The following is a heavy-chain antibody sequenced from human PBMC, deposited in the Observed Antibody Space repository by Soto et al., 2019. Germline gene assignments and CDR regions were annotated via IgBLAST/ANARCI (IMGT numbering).Heavy chain of an antibody. Sequence: PSETLSLTCSVSVGSVSSGDYYWTWIRQPPGKGLEWIGYIYYSGSTYYNPSLESRVTMSVADSKNQFSLKLSSVTAADTAVYYCARLLGIAGSYGGYYCDSWLQGDVLTGS. V-gene: IGHV4-30-4*01. CDR1: VGSVSSGDYY. D-gene: IGHD4-17*01. CDR2: IYYSGST. CDR3: ARLLGIAGSYGGYYCDS. J-gene: IGHJ4*02.